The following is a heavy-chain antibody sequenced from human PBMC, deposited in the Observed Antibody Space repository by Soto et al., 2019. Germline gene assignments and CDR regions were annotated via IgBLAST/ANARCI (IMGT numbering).Heavy chain of an antibody. CDR3: ARWLRKGQLVGPRAFDI. J-gene: IGHJ3*02. Sequence: SETLSLTCAVSGGSISSSNWWSWVRQPPGKGLEWIGEIYHSGSTNYNPSLKSRVTISVDKSKNQFSLKLSSVTAADTAVYYCARWLRKGQLVGPRAFDIWGQGTMVTVSS. D-gene: IGHD6-6*01. CDR2: IYHSGST. CDR1: GGSISSSNW. V-gene: IGHV4-4*02.